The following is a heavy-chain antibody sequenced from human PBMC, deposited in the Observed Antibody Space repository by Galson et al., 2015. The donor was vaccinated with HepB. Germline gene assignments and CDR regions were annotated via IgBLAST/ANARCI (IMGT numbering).Heavy chain of an antibody. CDR2: ITATGSRT. Sequence: SLRLSCAASGFTFSAYAMAWVRQTPGKGLECVSGITATGSRTYYADSVRGRFSISRDNSKSTLYLQMNGLKAEDTATYYCAKRDCSDSGYAPLFDSWGQGTLVTVSP. D-gene: IGHD5-18*01. J-gene: IGHJ4*02. CDR3: AKRDCSDSGYAPLFDS. V-gene: IGHV3-23*01. CDR1: GFTFSAYA.